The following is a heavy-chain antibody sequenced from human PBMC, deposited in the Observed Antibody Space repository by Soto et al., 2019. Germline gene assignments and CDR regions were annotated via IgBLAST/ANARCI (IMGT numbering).Heavy chain of an antibody. V-gene: IGHV3-33*01. J-gene: IGHJ6*03. Sequence: QVQLVESGGGVVQPGRSLRLSCAASGFTFSSYGMHWVRQAPGKGLEWVAVIWYDGSNKYYADSVKGRFTISRDNSKNTLYLQMNSLRAEDTAVYYCARDCEIFGVVTHYYYYYMDVWGKGTTVTVSS. CDR2: IWYDGSNK. D-gene: IGHD3-3*01. CDR3: ARDCEIFGVVTHYYYYYMDV. CDR1: GFTFSSYG.